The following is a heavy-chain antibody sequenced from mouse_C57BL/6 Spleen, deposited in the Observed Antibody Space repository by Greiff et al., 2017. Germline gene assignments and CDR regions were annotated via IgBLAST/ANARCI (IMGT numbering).Heavy chain of an antibody. V-gene: IGHV1-82*01. CDR2: IYPGDGDT. Sequence: VQLVESGPELVKPGASVKISCKASGYAFSSSWMNWVKQRPGKGLEWIGRIYPGDGDTNYNGKFKGKATLTADKSSSTAYMQLSSLTSEDSAVYFCARGEQGRRYYYAMDYWGQGTSVTVSS. CDR3: ARGEQGRRYYYAMDY. D-gene: IGHD4-1*01. J-gene: IGHJ4*01. CDR1: GYAFSSSW.